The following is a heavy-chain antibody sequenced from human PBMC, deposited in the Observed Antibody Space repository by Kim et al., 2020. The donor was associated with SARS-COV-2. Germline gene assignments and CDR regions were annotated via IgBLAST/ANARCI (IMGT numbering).Heavy chain of an antibody. J-gene: IGHJ4*02. Sequence: GGSLRLSCAASGFTFSSYAMHWVRQAPGKGLEWVAVVSYDGSNKYYADSVKGRFTISRDNSKSTLYLQMNSLRAEDTAVYYCAREEWSLAAAEKLLLDYWGQGTLVTVSS. CDR3: AREEWSLAAAEKLLLDY. V-gene: IGHV3-30*04. CDR1: GFTFSSYA. CDR2: VSYDGSNK. D-gene: IGHD6-13*01.